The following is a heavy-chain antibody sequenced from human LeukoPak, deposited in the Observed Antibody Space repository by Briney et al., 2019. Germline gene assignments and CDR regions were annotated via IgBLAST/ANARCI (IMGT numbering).Heavy chain of an antibody. V-gene: IGHV6-1*01. CDR2: TYQRSKWSS. Sequence: SQTLSLTCVISGDSLSSSGDAWNWIRQSPSGRLEWLGRTYQRSKWSSDYALSGRSRITVDPDTTKPQFSLQLYSVTPEDPAVYYCARGRASAFDYWDQGTLVTVSS. CDR1: GDSLSSSGDA. D-gene: IGHD6-13*01. J-gene: IGHJ4*02. CDR3: ARGRASAFDY.